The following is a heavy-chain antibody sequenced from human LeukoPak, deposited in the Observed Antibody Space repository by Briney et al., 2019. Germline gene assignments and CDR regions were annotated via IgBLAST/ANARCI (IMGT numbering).Heavy chain of an antibody. Sequence: GESLESSCKGSGYSRANYWLGRVRQIPGKGLEWLGIISPGDSDIRYSPSFQGQVTISADKSISTAYLQRSSLKASDTAMYYCALTYGYDSSWHAFDFWGQGTLVTVSS. CDR1: GYSRANYW. CDR3: ALTYGYDSSWHAFDF. CDR2: ISPGDSDI. J-gene: IGHJ3*01. D-gene: IGHD6-13*01. V-gene: IGHV5-51*01.